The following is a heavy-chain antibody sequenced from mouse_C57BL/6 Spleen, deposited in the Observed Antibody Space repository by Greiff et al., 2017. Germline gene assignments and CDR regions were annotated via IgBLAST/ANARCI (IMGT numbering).Heavy chain of an antibody. CDR1: GYAFSRYW. CDR3: ARSTRLGDYGSSTGGAMDY. CDR2: LYPGAGDT. V-gene: IGHV1-80*01. Sequence: QVQLQQSGAELVKPGASVTISCKASGYAFSRYWMNWVMRRPGKGLVGFGQLYPGAGDTNSNGQFKGKATLTADKPTSTAYMQLSSLTSEESAVDCCARSTRLGDYGSSTGGAMDYWGQGTSVTVSS. J-gene: IGHJ4*01. D-gene: IGHD1-1*01.